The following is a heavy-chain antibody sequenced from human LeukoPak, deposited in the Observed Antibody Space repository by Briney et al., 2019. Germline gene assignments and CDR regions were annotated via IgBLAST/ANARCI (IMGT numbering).Heavy chain of an antibody. CDR3: ARGSDGGRSGIATNYFDY. Sequence: PSETLSLTCTVSGGSISSYYWSWIRQPPGKGLEWIGEINHSGSTNYNPSLKSRVTISVDTSKNQFSLKLSSVTAADTAVYYCARGSDGGRSGIATNYFDYWGQGTLVTVSS. D-gene: IGHD6-13*01. J-gene: IGHJ4*02. CDR2: INHSGST. V-gene: IGHV4-34*01. CDR1: GGSISSYY.